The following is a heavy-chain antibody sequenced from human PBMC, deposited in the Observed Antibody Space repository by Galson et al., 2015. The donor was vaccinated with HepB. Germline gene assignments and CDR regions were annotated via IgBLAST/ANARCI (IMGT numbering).Heavy chain of an antibody. V-gene: IGHV3-49*03. CDR1: GFTFGDFA. Sequence: SLRLSCAASGFTFGDFAMSWFRQAPGKGLEWVSLIRSNSYGARTEYAASVKGRFTISRDDSKSIAYLQMSSLKIEDTAVYYCTRYHYGSGRYYGMDVWGQGTTVTVSS. D-gene: IGHD3-10*01. J-gene: IGHJ6*02. CDR2: IRSNSYGART. CDR3: TRYHYGSGRYYGMDV.